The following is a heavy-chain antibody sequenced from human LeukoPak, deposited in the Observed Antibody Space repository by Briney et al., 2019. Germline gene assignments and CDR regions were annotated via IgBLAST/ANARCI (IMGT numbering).Heavy chain of an antibody. CDR3: ARHTMVRGVIITPFDY. V-gene: IGHV4-4*07. CDR2: IYTSGST. J-gene: IGHJ4*02. D-gene: IGHD3-10*01. Sequence: SETLSLTCTVSGGSVSSYYWSWIRQPAGKGLEWIGRIYTSGSTNYNPSLKSRVTMSVDTSKNQFSLKLSSVTAADTAVYYCARHTMVRGVIITPFDYWGQGTLVTVSS. CDR1: GGSVSSYY.